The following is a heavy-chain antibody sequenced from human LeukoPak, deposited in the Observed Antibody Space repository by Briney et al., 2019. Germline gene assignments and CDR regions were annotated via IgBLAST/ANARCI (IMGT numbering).Heavy chain of an antibody. CDR3: ARDMGTYYYGSGSNSPDY. CDR2: ISYDGSNK. V-gene: IGHV3-30*03. J-gene: IGHJ4*02. D-gene: IGHD3-10*01. CDR1: GLTFSSYG. Sequence: GGSLRLSCAASGLTFSSYGMHWVRQAPGKGLEWVAVISYDGSNKYYADSVKGRFTISRDNAKNSLYLQMNSLRAEDTAVYYCARDMGTYYYGSGSNSPDYWGQGTLVTVSS.